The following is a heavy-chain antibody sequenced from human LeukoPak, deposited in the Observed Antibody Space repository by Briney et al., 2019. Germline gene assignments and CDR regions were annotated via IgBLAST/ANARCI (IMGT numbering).Heavy chain of an antibody. Sequence: SVKVSCKASGGTFSSYAISWVRHASGQGLEWMGRIIPIFGTANYAQKFQGRVTITTDESTSTAYMELSSLRSEDTAVYYCASTPLDSSGYLDIWGQGTMVTVSS. J-gene: IGHJ3*02. D-gene: IGHD3-22*01. V-gene: IGHV1-69*05. CDR2: IIPIFGTA. CDR3: ASTPLDSSGYLDI. CDR1: GGTFSSYA.